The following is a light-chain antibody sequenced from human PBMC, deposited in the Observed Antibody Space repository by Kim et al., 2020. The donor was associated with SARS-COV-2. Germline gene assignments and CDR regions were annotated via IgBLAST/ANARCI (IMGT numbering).Light chain of an antibody. V-gene: IGLV1-40*01. CDR2: GNN. J-gene: IGLJ3*02. CDR1: SSNIGTGFD. Sequence: QPVLTQPPSVSGAPGQSVTISCTGSSSNIGTGFDVHWYQQLPGAVPKLLIFGNNKRPSGVPDRFSGSKSGTSASLAITGLQTEDEGDYYCQSFDNRLSGWVFGGGTQLTVL. CDR3: QSFDNRLSGWV.